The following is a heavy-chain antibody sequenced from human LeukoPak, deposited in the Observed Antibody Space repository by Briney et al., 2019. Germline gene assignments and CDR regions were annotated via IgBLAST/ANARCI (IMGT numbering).Heavy chain of an antibody. V-gene: IGHV3-48*03. CDR3: ARVGGGYSYVDY. D-gene: IGHD5-18*01. CDR1: GFTFSSYE. CDR2: ISSNGSTI. J-gene: IGHJ4*02. Sequence: GGSLRLSCAASGFTFSSYEMNWVRQAPGKGLEWVSYISSNGSTIYYADSVKGRFTISRDNAKNSLYLQMNSLRAEDTAVYYCARVGGGYSYVDYWGQGTLVTVSS.